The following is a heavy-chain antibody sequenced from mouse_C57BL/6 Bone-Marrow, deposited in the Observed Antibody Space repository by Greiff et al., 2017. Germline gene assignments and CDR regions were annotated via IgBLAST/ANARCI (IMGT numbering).Heavy chain of an antibody. Sequence: QVQLQQSGAELARPGASVKLSCKASGYTFTSYGISWVKQRTGQGLEWIGEIYPRSGNPYYNEKFKGKATLTADKSSSTAYMELRSLTSEYSAVYFCARFYYYGSSDYFDYWGQGTTLTVSS. CDR2: IYPRSGNP. D-gene: IGHD1-1*01. CDR1: GYTFTSYG. V-gene: IGHV1-81*01. CDR3: ARFYYYGSSDYFDY. J-gene: IGHJ2*01.